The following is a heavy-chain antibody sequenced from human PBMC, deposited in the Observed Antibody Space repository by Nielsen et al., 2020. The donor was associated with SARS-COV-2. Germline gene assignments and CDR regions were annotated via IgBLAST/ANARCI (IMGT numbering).Heavy chain of an antibody. CDR1: GFTFSSYA. J-gene: IGHJ3*02. CDR3: AKDEYCSGGSCYSAGRGAFDM. V-gene: IGHV3-23*01. D-gene: IGHD2-15*01. Sequence: GGSLRLSCAASGFTFSSYATSWVRQAPGKGLEWVSAISGSGGSTYYADSVKGRFTISRDNSKNTLYLQMNSLRAEDTAVYYCAKDEYCSGGSCYSAGRGAFDMWGQGTMVTVSS. CDR2: ISGSGGST.